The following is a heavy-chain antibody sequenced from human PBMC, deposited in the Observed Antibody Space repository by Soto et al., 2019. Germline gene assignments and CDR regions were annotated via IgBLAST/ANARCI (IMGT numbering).Heavy chain of an antibody. V-gene: IGHV3-30*03. CDR3: MAWFLGYCSGGSGYDHSQY. Sequence: QVQLAESGGGVVQPGTSLRLSCAASRFTFSLYGMHWVRQAPGKGLEWVAAIASDGSEKYYRDSVKGRFTISRDNSNSALYLQMITLRVEDTAVYYCMAWFLGYCSGGSGYDHSQYWGQGTLVTVAS. CDR2: IASDGSEK. CDR1: RFTFSLYG. J-gene: IGHJ1*01. D-gene: IGHD2-15*01.